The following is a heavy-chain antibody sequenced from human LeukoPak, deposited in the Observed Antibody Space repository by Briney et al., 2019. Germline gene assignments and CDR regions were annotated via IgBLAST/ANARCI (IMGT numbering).Heavy chain of an antibody. D-gene: IGHD2-2*02. J-gene: IGHJ4*02. V-gene: IGHV1-46*01. CDR2: INPSGGRT. Sequence: ASVKVSCKASGYTFTSYYIHWVRQAPGQGLEWMGVINPSGGRTTYAQKFQGRVTMTRDTSTSTVYMELSSLRSDDTAVYYCARRYCSSANCYTAPDYWGQGTLVTVSS. CDR3: ARRYCSSANCYTAPDY. CDR1: GYTFTSYY.